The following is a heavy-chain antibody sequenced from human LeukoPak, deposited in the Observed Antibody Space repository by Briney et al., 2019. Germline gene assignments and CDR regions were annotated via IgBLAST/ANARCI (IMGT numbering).Heavy chain of an antibody. Sequence: GGSLRLSCAASGFTFSSHSMNWVRQAPGNGLEWVSSISSSSSYIYYADSVKGGFTISRDNAKNSLYLQMNSLRAEDTAVYYCARDNDLLRYFDWPLDYWGQGTLVTVSS. J-gene: IGHJ4*02. D-gene: IGHD3-9*01. CDR1: GFTFSSHS. CDR2: ISSSSSYI. V-gene: IGHV3-21*01. CDR3: ARDNDLLRYFDWPLDY.